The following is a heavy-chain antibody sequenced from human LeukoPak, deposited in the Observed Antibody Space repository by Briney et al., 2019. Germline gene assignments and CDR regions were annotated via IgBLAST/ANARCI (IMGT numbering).Heavy chain of an antibody. CDR1: GYIYSDYY. D-gene: IGHD6-13*01. V-gene: IGHV1-2*02. CDR3: ARGAEAETSPLDY. Sequence: ASVKVSCKASGYIYSDYYMHWVRQDPGQGLEWLGWINPKTGGADYAQQFRGRITMTRDTSINTDYMEMKRVTSDDTAVYYCARGAEAETSPLDYWGQGTLVTVSP. J-gene: IGHJ4*02. CDR2: INPKTGGA.